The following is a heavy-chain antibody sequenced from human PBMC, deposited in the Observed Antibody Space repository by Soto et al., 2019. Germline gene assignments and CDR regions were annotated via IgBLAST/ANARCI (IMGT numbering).Heavy chain of an antibody. CDR3: AHSVVAGLGYYFDY. V-gene: IGHV2-5*02. CDR2: IYWDDDK. D-gene: IGHD6-19*01. J-gene: IGHJ4*02. CDR1: GFSLSTTRVA. Sequence: QITLKESGPTLVKPTQTLTLTCTFSGFSLSTTRVAVGWIRQPPGKALEWLALIYWDDDKRYSPFLKSMLTITKDTSKNQVVLTMTNMDPVDTATYYCAHSVVAGLGYYFDYWGQGTLVTVSS.